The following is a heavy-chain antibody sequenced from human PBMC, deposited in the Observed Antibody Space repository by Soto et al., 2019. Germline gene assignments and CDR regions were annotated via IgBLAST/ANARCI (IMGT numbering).Heavy chain of an antibody. J-gene: IGHJ4*02. CDR1: GGSIGSDKW. Sequence: QVHLQESGPGLVKPSGTLSLTCAVSGGSIGSDKWWTWVRQPPGKGLEWIGEIYHSGSTNYNPSLTSRLTMSVDKSNTQPSLRLRSVTAADTAVYSCRGYTAYEGPFLDFWGQGILVTVSS. CDR2: IYHSGST. V-gene: IGHV4-4*02. D-gene: IGHD5-12*01. CDR3: RGYTAYEGPFLDF.